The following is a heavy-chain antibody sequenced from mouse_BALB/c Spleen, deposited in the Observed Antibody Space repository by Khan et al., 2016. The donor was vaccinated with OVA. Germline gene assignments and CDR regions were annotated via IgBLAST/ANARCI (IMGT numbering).Heavy chain of an antibody. CDR3: ARVNYSSRDYFDY. CDR2: ILPGSDNT. CDR1: GYTFSDYW. V-gene: IGHV1-9*01. J-gene: IGHJ2*01. D-gene: IGHD1-1*01. Sequence: VQLQQSGVELMKPGASVKISCKATGYTFSDYWIEWVKQRPGHGLEWIGEILPGSDNTNYTEKFKGKATFTADISSNTAYMQLSSLTSEDSAVYYCARVNYSSRDYFDYWGQGTTLTVSS.